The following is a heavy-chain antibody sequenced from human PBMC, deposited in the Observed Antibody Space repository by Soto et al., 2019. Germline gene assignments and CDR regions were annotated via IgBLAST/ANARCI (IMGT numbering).Heavy chain of an antibody. CDR3: SRALGYCSGGSCYPEAFDI. Sequence: GASVKVSCKASGYTFTGYYMHWVRQAPGQGLEWMGWINPNSGGTNYAQKYQGRVTMTRDTSISTAYMELSRLRSDDTAVYYCSRALGYCSGGSCYPEAFDIWGQGTMVTVSS. CDR1: GYTFTGYY. J-gene: IGHJ3*02. D-gene: IGHD2-15*01. CDR2: INPNSGGT. V-gene: IGHV1-2*02.